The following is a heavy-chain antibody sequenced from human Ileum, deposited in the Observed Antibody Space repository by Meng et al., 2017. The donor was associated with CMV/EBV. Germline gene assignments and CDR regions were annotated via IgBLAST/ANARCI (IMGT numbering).Heavy chain of an antibody. Sequence: GGSLRLSCKGSGYSFTSYWIGWVRQMPGKGLEWMGIIYPGDADTRYSPSFQGQVTISADKSISTAYLQWSSLKASDTAMYYCARQPAAIRYGMDVWGQGTTVTVSS. CDR3: ARQPAAIRYGMDV. CDR1: GYSFTSYW. CDR2: IYPGDADT. D-gene: IGHD2-2*01. J-gene: IGHJ6*02. V-gene: IGHV5-51*01.